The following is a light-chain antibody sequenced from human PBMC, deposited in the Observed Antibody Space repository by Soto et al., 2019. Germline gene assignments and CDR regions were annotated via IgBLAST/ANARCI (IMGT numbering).Light chain of an antibody. CDR2: DVS. J-gene: IGLJ1*01. Sequence: QSALTQPASVSGSPGQSITIFCTGTSSDVGGYNYVSWYQQHPGKAPKLMIYDVSNRPSGVSNRCSGSKSGNTASLTISGLQAEDEADYYCSSYTSSSTNVFGTGTKVTVL. V-gene: IGLV2-14*01. CDR1: SSDVGGYNY. CDR3: SSYTSSSTNV.